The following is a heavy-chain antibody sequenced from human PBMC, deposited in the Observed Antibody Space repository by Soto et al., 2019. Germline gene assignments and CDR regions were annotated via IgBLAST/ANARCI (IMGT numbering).Heavy chain of an antibody. CDR2: ISGINGST. J-gene: IGHJ6*03. V-gene: IGHV3-23*01. CDR1: GFTFSSYA. Sequence: PGGSLRLSCAASGFTFSSYAMSWVRQAPGKGLEWVSTISGINGSTYYADSVKGRFTISRDNSKNTLYLQMSSLRAEDSAAYYCARKERTSPNYYHYMDVWGKGTTVTVSS. CDR3: ARKERTSPNYYHYMDV.